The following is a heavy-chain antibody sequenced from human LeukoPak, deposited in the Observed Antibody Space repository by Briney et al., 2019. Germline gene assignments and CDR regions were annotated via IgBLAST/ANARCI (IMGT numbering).Heavy chain of an antibody. CDR2: IYHSGST. Sequence: SGTLSLTCAVSGDSISCSNWWSWVRQPPGKGLEWIGEIYHSGSTNYNPSLKSRVTISVDKSKNQFSLKLSSVTAADTAVYYCARAGSYGDYGFDYWGQGTLVTVSS. J-gene: IGHJ4*02. D-gene: IGHD4-17*01. CDR3: ARAGSYGDYGFDY. CDR1: GDSISCSNW. V-gene: IGHV4-4*02.